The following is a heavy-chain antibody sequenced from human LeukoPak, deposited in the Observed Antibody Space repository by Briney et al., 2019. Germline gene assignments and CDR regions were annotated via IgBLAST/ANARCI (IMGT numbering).Heavy chain of an antibody. Sequence: PGGSLRLSCTASGFTFSRYDMNWVRQAPGKGLEWVSYISIDYSTIYYAHSVKGRFTISRDNSKNTLYLQMNSLRAEDTAVYYCAKSVGATFDYWGQGTLVTVSS. V-gene: IGHV3-48*01. CDR2: ISIDYSTI. J-gene: IGHJ4*02. CDR3: AKSVGATFDY. D-gene: IGHD1-26*01. CDR1: GFTFSRYD.